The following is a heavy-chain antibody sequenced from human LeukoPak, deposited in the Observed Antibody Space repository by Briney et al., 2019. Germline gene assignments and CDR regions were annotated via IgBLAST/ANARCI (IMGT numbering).Heavy chain of an antibody. J-gene: IGHJ4*02. CDR2: IGGSGDRT. Sequence: QPGGSLRLSCAASGFPFSRNDMSWLRQAPGKGLEWVSSIGGSGDRTYYADSVKGRFTISRDTSKNTLYLQMNSLRAEDTAVYYCAKDRHYSDYWGQGTLVTVSS. CDR3: AKDRHYSDY. CDR1: GFPFSRND. V-gene: IGHV3-23*01. D-gene: IGHD6-6*01.